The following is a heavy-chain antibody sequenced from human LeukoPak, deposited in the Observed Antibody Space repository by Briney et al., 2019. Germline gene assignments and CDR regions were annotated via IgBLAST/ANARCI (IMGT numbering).Heavy chain of an antibody. CDR1: GFTFSSYG. J-gene: IGHJ4*02. D-gene: IGHD3-10*01. V-gene: IGHV3-23*01. CDR3: ARTYGSGSYYQFDY. Sequence: GGSLRLSCAASGFTFSSYGMHWVRQAPGKGLEWVSAISGTGGSTYYADSVKGHFTISRDNSKNTVYLQMNSLRAEDTAVYYCARTYGSGSYYQFDYWGQGTLVTVSS. CDR2: ISGTGGST.